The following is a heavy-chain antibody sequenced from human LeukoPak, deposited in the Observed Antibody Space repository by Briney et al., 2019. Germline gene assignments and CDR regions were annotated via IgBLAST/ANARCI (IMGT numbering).Heavy chain of an antibody. CDR3: ARDQTQSTGTTDY. CDR2: INPNSGGT. CDR1: GYTFTGYY. V-gene: IGHV1-2*02. Sequence: ASVKVSCKASGYTFTGYYMHWVRQAPGQGLEWMGWINPNSGGTNYAQKFQGRVTMTRDTSISTAYMELSRLRSDDTAVYYCARDQTQSTGTTDYWGQGTPVTVSS. J-gene: IGHJ4*02. D-gene: IGHD1-1*01.